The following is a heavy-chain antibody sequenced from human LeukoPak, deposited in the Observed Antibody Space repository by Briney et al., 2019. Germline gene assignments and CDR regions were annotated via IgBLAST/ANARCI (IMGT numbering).Heavy chain of an antibody. V-gene: IGHV4-59*01. CDR2: IYYSGSI. J-gene: IGHJ4*02. Sequence: SETLSLTCTVSGGSISSYYWSWIRQPPGKGLEWIGYIYYSGSINYNPSLKSRVTISVDTSKNQFSLKLSSVTAADTAVYYCARGGGFWSGYYLDYWGQGTLVTVS. D-gene: IGHD3-3*01. CDR3: ARGGGFWSGYYLDY. CDR1: GGSISSYY.